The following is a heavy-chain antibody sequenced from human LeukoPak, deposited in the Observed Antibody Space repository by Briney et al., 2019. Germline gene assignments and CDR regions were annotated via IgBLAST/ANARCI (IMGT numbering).Heavy chain of an antibody. J-gene: IGHJ3*02. CDR2: IYYSGST. CDR3: ARGQYSYGSGAAFDI. CDR1: GGSISSGTYY. D-gene: IGHD5-18*01. Sequence: SETLSLTCTVSGGSISSGTYYWSWIRQPPGKGLEWIGYIYYSGSTNYNPSLKSRVTISVDTSKNQFSLKLSSVTAADTAVYYCARGQYSYGSGAAFDIWGQGTMVTVSS. V-gene: IGHV4-61*01.